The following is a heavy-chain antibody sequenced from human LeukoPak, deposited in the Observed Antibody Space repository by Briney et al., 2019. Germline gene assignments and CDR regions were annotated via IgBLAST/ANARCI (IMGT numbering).Heavy chain of an antibody. J-gene: IGHJ3*02. CDR3: ARGQIDYYDSSGYFNAFVI. V-gene: IGHV1-2*06. D-gene: IGHD3-22*01. Sequence: ASVKVSCKASGYTFTSYYMHWVRQAPGQGLEWMGRINPNSGGTNYAQKSQGRVTITRDTSISTAYMERGRLRSDYTAVYYCARGQIDYYDSSGYFNAFVIWGQGTMVTVSS. CDR1: GYTFTSYY. CDR2: INPNSGGT.